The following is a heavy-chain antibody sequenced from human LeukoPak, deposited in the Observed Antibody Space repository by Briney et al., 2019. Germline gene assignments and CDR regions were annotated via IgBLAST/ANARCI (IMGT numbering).Heavy chain of an antibody. J-gene: IGHJ2*01. Sequence: GGSLRLSCAASGFTFSRHAMSWVRQAPGKGLEWVSTISGSGGSTYYADSVKGRFTISRDNSKNTLYLQMNSLRAEDTAVYYCAKVDLRFLGYFDLWGRGTLVTVSS. D-gene: IGHD3-3*01. CDR1: GFTFSRHA. CDR3: AKVDLRFLGYFDL. V-gene: IGHV3-23*01. CDR2: ISGSGGST.